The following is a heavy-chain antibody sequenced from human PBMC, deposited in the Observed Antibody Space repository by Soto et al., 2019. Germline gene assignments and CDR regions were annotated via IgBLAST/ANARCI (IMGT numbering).Heavy chain of an antibody. V-gene: IGHV3-53*01. CDR1: GLTVRSNY. Sequence: GGCLRLSCAASGLTVRSNYMSWVRPAPGKGLEWVSVIYRGDSTYYADSVKGRFTISRDNSKNTLYLQMNSLRAEDTAVYYCARNYYDSGGGFDYWGQGTLVTVSS. CDR2: IYRGDST. J-gene: IGHJ4*02. D-gene: IGHD3-22*01. CDR3: ARNYYDSGGGFDY.